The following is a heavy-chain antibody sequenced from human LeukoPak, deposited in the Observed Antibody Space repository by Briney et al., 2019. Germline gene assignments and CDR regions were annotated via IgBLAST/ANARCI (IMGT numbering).Heavy chain of an antibody. J-gene: IGHJ3*01. V-gene: IGHV3-23*01. CDR3: TKDRREGYPRDSYDA. D-gene: IGHD5-24*01. CDR1: GFTFSSYG. Sequence: AGGSLRLSCEASGFTFSSYGMSWVRQAPGKGLEWVSSIKNTGSTTYYGDAVKGRFTISRDNSDNILYLQMNSLRAEDSALYYCTKDRREGYPRDSYDAWGQGTAVTVSS. CDR2: IKNTGSTT.